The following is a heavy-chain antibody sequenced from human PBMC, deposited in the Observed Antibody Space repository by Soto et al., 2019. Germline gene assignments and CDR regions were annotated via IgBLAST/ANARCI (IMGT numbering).Heavy chain of an antibody. V-gene: IGHV4-39*01. CDR3: ASHTPPPAREGGIEY. CDR1: GGSISSSSYY. J-gene: IGHJ4*02. Sequence: SETLSLTCTVSGGSISSSSYYWGWIRQPPGKGLEWIGSIYYSGSTYYNPSLKSRVTISVDTSKNQFSLKLSSVTAADTAVYYCASHTPPPAREGGIEYWGQGTLVTVSS. D-gene: IGHD3-16*01. CDR2: IYYSGST.